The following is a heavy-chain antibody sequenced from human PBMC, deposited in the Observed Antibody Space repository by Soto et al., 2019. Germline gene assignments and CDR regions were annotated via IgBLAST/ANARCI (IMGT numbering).Heavy chain of an antibody. J-gene: IGHJ4*02. CDR3: ARDDLFVDNGLDH. CDR2: INDGSEE. Sequence: QVQLVESGGGVVRPGTSLRLSCAATGFSFSAHGMHWVRQAPGKGLEWLAVINDGSEEGYADSVRGRFTISRDNARNILYLRMDSLRAEDSALYYCARDDLFVDNGLDHWGQGTLVTVSS. D-gene: IGHD1-1*01. V-gene: IGHV3-33*01. CDR1: GFSFSAHG.